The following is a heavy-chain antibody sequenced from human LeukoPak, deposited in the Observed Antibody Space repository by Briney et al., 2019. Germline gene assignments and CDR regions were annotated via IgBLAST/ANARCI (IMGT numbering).Heavy chain of an antibody. CDR1: GFTFTSST. CDR2: IVVGSGNT. Sequence: SVKVSCKASGFTFTSSTMQWVRQVRGQRLEWIGWIVVGSGNTNYAQKFQERVTITRDMSTSTAYMELSSLRSEDTAVYYCGADPDRSGWYGGGDYWGQGTLVTVSS. D-gene: IGHD6-19*01. J-gene: IGHJ4*02. V-gene: IGHV1-58*02. CDR3: GADPDRSGWYGGGDY.